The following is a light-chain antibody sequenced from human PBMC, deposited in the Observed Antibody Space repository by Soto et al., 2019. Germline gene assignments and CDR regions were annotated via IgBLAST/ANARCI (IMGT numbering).Light chain of an antibody. V-gene: IGLV2-14*01. CDR2: DVS. CDR1: SSDFGGYNY. Sequence: QSALTQPASVSGSPGQSITISCTGTSSDFGGYNYVSWYQQYPGKAPKLMIYDVSNRPSGVSNRFSGSKSGNTASLTISGLQAEDEADYYCTSYTTSSTLVFGTGTKLTVL. CDR3: TSYTTSSTLV. J-gene: IGLJ1*01.